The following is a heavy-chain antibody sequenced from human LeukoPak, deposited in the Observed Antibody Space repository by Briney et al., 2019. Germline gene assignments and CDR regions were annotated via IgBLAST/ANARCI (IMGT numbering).Heavy chain of an antibody. CDR3: ARVQFGTVFGLYYYGMDV. CDR2: IIPIFGTA. CDR1: GGTFSSYA. D-gene: IGHD3/OR15-3a*01. J-gene: IGHJ6*02. V-gene: IGHV1-69*13. Sequence: SVKVSCKASGGTFSSYAISWVRQAPGQGLEWMGGIIPIFGTANYAQKFQGRVTITADESTSTAYMELRSLRSDDTAVYYCARVQFGTVFGLYYYGMDVWGQGTTVTVSS.